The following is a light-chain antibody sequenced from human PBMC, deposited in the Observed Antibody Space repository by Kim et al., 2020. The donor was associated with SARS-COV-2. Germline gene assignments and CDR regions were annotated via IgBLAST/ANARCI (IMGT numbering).Light chain of an antibody. CDR1: QSVNGN. V-gene: IGKV3-15*01. CDR3: LQYNTWPKT. CDR2: GAS. Sequence: EIVVTQSPVTLSVSPGERATLSCRASQSVNGNLAWYQQKHGQAPRLLVYGASTRATGIPARFSGSGSGTEFTLTISSLQSEDFAVYYCLQYNTWPKTFGQGTKVEIK. J-gene: IGKJ2*01.